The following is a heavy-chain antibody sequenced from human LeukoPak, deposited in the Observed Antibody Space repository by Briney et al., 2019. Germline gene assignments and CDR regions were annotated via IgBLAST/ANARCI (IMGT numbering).Heavy chain of an antibody. Sequence: GGSLTLSCSASGFTFSSYGISLVRQPPGKGLEWVSSIICSCYSTYSSDSVKGRFTISRDNSKKTLDLQMNNLRGEDTAVYYCARRVVTAIPVNYFDYWGQGTLVTVSS. V-gene: IGHV3-23*01. CDR1: GFTFSSYG. CDR3: ARRVVTAIPVNYFDY. D-gene: IGHD2-21*02. J-gene: IGHJ4*02. CDR2: IICSCYST.